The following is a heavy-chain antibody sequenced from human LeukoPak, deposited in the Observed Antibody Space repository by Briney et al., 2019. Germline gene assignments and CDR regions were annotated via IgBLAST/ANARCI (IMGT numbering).Heavy chain of an antibody. Sequence: GESLGISCRGSGYTFTSYWIGWVRQMPGKGLEWMGIIYPGDSDTRYSPSFQGQVTISADKSISTAYLQWSSLQASDTAMYYCAVDTNNYYGSGSFDYWGQGTLVTVSS. CDR3: AVDTNNYYGSGSFDY. CDR2: IYPGDSDT. D-gene: IGHD3-10*01. J-gene: IGHJ4*02. CDR1: GYTFTSYW. V-gene: IGHV5-51*01.